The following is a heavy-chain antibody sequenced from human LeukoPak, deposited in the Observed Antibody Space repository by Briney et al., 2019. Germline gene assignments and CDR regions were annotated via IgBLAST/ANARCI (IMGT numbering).Heavy chain of an antibody. CDR2: ISGSGGST. V-gene: IGHV3-23*01. Sequence: GGSLRLSCAASGFTFSSYAMSWVRQAPGKGLEWVSAISGSGGSTYYADAGKGRFALSRDNSKNTLYLQMNSLRAEDTAVYYCAKDLGASTDYWGQGTLVTVSS. D-gene: IGHD1-26*01. CDR3: AKDLGASTDY. J-gene: IGHJ4*02. CDR1: GFTFSSYA.